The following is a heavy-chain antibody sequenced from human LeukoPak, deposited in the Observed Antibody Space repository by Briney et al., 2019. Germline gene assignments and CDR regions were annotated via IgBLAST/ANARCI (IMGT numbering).Heavy chain of an antibody. CDR1: GFTFSSYW. CDR3: ARDRPDYYDSSGYYDY. Sequence: PGGSLRLSRAASGFTFSSYWMHWVRHAPGKGLVWVSRINSDGSSTSYADSVKGRFTISRDNAKNTLYLQMNSLRAEDTAVYYCARDRPDYYDSSGYYDYWGQGTLVTVSS. CDR2: INSDGSST. V-gene: IGHV3-74*01. D-gene: IGHD3-22*01. J-gene: IGHJ4*02.